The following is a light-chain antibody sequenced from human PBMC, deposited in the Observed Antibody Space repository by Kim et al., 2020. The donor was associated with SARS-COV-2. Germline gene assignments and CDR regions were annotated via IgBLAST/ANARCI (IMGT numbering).Light chain of an antibody. CDR1: QGINTY. V-gene: IGKV1-27*01. Sequence: DIQMTQSPSSLSASVGDRVTITCRASQGINTYLAWYQQKPAKVPKLLIYGASALHSGVPSRFSGSGSGTDFTLTISSLQPEDVATYYCQKYNSAPWTFGQGTKVDIK. CDR2: GAS. CDR3: QKYNSAPWT. J-gene: IGKJ1*01.